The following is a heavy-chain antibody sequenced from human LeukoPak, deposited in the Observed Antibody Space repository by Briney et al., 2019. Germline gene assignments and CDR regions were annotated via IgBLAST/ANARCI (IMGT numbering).Heavy chain of an antibody. CDR1: GGSISSYY. CDR3: ARQSYDFWSGYYTGYFDY. CDR2: IYYSGST. J-gene: IGHJ4*02. Sequence: SETLSLTCTVSGGSISSYYWSWIRQPPGKGLEWIGYIYYSGSTNYNPSLKSRVTISVDTSKNQFSLKLSSVTAADTAVYYCARQSYDFWSGYYTGYFDYWGQGTLVTVSS. D-gene: IGHD3-3*01. V-gene: IGHV4-59*08.